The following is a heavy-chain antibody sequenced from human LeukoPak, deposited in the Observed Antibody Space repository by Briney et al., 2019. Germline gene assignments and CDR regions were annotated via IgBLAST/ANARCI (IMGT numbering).Heavy chain of an antibody. D-gene: IGHD5-18*01. V-gene: IGHV4-31*02. J-gene: IGHJ4*02. Sequence: PSETLSLTCTVSGGSISSGGYYWSWIRQHPGKGLDWIGYIYHSGSTYYNPSLKSRVTISVDTSKNQFSLKLSSVTAADTAVYYCARDTAMVNAHYFDYWGQGTLVTVSS. CDR2: IYHSGST. CDR3: ARDTAMVNAHYFDY. CDR1: GGSISSGGYY.